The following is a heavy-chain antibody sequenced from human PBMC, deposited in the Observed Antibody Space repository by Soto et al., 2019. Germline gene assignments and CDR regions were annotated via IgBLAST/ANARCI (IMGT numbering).Heavy chain of an antibody. CDR3: AHRTTVTSGIN. Sequence: QITLKASGPTLVKPTQPLTLTCTFSGFSLTTDGVGVDWIRQPPGKALEWLGLISWNDEERYRPSLQSRLTITMDTSRNQVVLTMTNMDPVDTATYYCAHRTTVTSGINWGQGTLVTVSS. CDR1: GFSLTTDGVG. J-gene: IGHJ4*02. CDR2: ISWNDEE. D-gene: IGHD4-4*01. V-gene: IGHV2-5*01.